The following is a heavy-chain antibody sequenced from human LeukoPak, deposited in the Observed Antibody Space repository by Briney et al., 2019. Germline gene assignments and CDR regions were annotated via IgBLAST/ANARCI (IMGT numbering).Heavy chain of an antibody. V-gene: IGHV3-9*01. CDR1: GFTFDDYA. CDR3: AKDAASAAATNWFDP. D-gene: IGHD6-13*01. Sequence: SLRLSCAASGFTFDDYAMHWVRQAPGKGLEWVSGISWNSGSIGYADSVKGRFTISRDNAKNSLYLQMNSLRAEDTAVYYCAKDAASAAATNWFDPWGQGTLVTVSS. CDR2: ISWNSGSI. J-gene: IGHJ5*02.